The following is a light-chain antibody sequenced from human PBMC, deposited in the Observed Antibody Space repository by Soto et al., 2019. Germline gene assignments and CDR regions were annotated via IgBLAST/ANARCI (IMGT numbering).Light chain of an antibody. CDR1: QSISVW. V-gene: IGKV1-5*03. CDR3: QQYNNWPPIT. CDR2: MAS. J-gene: IGKJ5*01. Sequence: DIEMSQSHSILSASIGDRVTITCRVSQSISVWLAWIQQKPGKAPELLIYMASNLYTGAPSRFSGSGSGTEFTLTISSLQSEDFAVYYCQQYNNWPPITFGQGTRLEIK.